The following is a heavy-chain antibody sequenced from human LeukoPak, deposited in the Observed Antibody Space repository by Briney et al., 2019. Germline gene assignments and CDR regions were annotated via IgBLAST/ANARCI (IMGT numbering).Heavy chain of an antibody. CDR2: ISNSGTDT. Sequence: GGSLRLSCEGSGFSFRDYYMSWIRQTPGKGLEWVSYISNSGTDTNYADSVKGRFTITRDNAKNSLYLQMNSLRAEDTALYYCARHYYDSRYPTSGYYMDVWGKGTTVTVSS. V-gene: IGHV3-11*03. J-gene: IGHJ6*03. D-gene: IGHD3-22*01. CDR1: GFSFRDYY. CDR3: ARHYYDSRYPTSGYYMDV.